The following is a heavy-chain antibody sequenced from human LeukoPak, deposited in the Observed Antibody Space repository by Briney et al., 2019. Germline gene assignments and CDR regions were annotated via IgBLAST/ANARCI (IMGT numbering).Heavy chain of an antibody. CDR3: APNMYSSSHNWFDP. J-gene: IGHJ5*02. CDR1: GFTFSSYE. CDR2: ISSSGSTI. V-gene: IGHV3-48*03. D-gene: IGHD6-13*01. Sequence: PGGSLRLSCAASGFTFSSYEMNWVRQAPGKGLEWVSYISSSGSTIYYADSVKGRFTISRDNAKNSLYLQMNSLRAEDTAVYYCAPNMYSSSHNWFDPWGQGTLVTVSS.